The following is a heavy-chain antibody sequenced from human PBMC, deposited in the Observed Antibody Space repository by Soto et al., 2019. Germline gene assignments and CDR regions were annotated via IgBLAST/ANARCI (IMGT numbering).Heavy chain of an antibody. CDR1: GGSISSSSYY. Sequence: PSETLSLTSTVSGGSISSSSYYWGWIRQPPGRGLEWIGSIYYSGSTYYNPSLKSRVTISVDTSKNQFSLKLSSVTAADTAVYYCARDLVVTAFDYWGQGTLVTVSS. D-gene: IGHD2-21*02. J-gene: IGHJ4*02. CDR3: ARDLVVTAFDY. CDR2: IYYSGST. V-gene: IGHV4-39*02.